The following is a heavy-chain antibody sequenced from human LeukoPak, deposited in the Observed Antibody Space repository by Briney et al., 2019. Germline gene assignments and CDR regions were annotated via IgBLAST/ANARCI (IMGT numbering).Heavy chain of an antibody. J-gene: IGHJ5*02. V-gene: IGHV4-61*02. D-gene: IGHD3-3*01. CDR1: GGSISSGSYY. CDR3: ARDRQLRFLEQGWFDP. Sequence: TSETLSLTXTVSGGSISSGSYYWSWIRQPAGKGLAWIGRIYTSGSTNYNPSLKSRVTISVDTSKNQFSLKLSSVTAADTAVYYCARDRQLRFLEQGWFDPWGQGTLVTVSS. CDR2: IYTSGST.